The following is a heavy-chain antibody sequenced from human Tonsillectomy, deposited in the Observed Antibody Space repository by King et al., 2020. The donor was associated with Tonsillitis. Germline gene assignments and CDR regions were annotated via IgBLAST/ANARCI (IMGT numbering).Heavy chain of an antibody. D-gene: IGHD2-2*01. V-gene: IGHV3-23*04. J-gene: IGHJ1*01. CDR3: AKYQLLSSYFQH. CDR1: GFNFSSYA. CDR2: LSGSVGGT. Sequence: VQLVESGGGLVQPGGSLRLSCGASGFNFSSYAMSWVRQAPGKVLEWVLALSGSVGGTYYAASVKGRFTISRDNPKNTLYLQMNSLRAEDTAVYYCAKYQLLSSYFQHWGQGTLVTVSS.